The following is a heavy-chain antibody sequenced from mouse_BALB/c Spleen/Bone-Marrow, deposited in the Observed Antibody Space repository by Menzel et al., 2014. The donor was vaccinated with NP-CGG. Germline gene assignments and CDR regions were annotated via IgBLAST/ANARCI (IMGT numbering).Heavy chain of an antibody. D-gene: IGHD2-14*01. CDR3: ARRDYYRSVMDY. CDR1: GYTFTTYF. Sequence: VKLVESGPELVKPGASMRISCKASGYTFTTYFIHWVKQRPGQGLEWIGWIYPGNINIKYNENFKDKVTLTADKSSNTAHLQFSSLTSEDSAVYFCARRDYYRSVMDYWGQGTSVTVSS. CDR2: IYPGNINI. V-gene: IGHV1S56*01. J-gene: IGHJ4*01.